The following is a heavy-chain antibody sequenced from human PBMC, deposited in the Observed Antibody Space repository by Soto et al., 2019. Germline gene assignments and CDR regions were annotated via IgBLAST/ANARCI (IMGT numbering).Heavy chain of an antibody. CDR3: ATEGPIWGYSDY. CDR2: IKSKTDGGTT. Sequence: EVQLVESGGGLVKPGGSLRLSCAASGFTFNNAWMNWVRQAPGKGLEWVGRIKSKTDGGTTDYAAPVNGRFTISRDDSKKTLYLQMNTLKTEDTAVYYCATEGPIWGYSDYWGQGTLITVSS. CDR1: GFTFNNAW. V-gene: IGHV3-15*07. D-gene: IGHD7-27*01. J-gene: IGHJ4*02.